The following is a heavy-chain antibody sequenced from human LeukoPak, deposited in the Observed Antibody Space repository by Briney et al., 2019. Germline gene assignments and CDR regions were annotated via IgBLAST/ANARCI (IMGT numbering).Heavy chain of an antibody. D-gene: IGHD3-10*01. CDR1: GGSISSSSYY. CDR2: IYYSGST. Sequence: PSETLSLTCTVSGGSISSSSYYWGWIRQPPGKGLEWIGSIYYSGSTYYNPSLKSRVTISVDTSKNQFSLKLSSVTAADTAVYYCASPGAWSTNLTMVRGVTGYFDYWGQGTLVTVSS. V-gene: IGHV4-39*07. CDR3: ASPGAWSTNLTMVRGVTGYFDY. J-gene: IGHJ4*02.